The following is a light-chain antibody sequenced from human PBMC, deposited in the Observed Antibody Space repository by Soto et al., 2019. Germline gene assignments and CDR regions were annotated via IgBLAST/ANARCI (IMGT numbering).Light chain of an antibody. J-gene: IGKJ2*01. CDR2: AAS. Sequence: EIVLTQSPATLSLSPGERAALSCRASQSVSIYLAWYQQEPGQAPRLLIYAASNRATGIPARFSGSGSGTDFTLTISSLEPEDFAVYYCQQRSNWPPTFGQGTKLEIK. CDR1: QSVSIY. V-gene: IGKV3-11*01. CDR3: QQRSNWPPT.